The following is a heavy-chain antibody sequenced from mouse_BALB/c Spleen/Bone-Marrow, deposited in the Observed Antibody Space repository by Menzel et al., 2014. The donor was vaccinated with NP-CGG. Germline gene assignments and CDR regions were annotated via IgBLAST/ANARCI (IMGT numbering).Heavy chain of an antibody. Sequence: EVQLQQSGPELVKPEASVKMSCKASRYTFTSYVLHWVRQKPGQGLEWIGFMNPFNDGTKYNEKFKGKATLTSDKSSSTAYMELSSLTSEDSAVYYCAREVVATDFFVYWGKGTTLTVPS. J-gene: IGHJ2*01. CDR2: MNPFNDGT. CDR3: AREVVATDFFVY. D-gene: IGHD1-1*01. V-gene: IGHV1-14*01. CDR1: RYTFTSYV.